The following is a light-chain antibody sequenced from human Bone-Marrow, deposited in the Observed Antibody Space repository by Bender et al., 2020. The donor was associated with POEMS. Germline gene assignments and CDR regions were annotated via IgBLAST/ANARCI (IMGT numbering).Light chain of an antibody. CDR2: DVS. CDR1: SSDVGGYNY. Sequence: QSVLTQPPSASGSPGQSIAVSCTGTSSDVGGYNYVSWYQQHPGKAPKLMIYDVSSRPSGVSNRFSGSKSGNTASLTISGLQAEDEADYYCCSFAGGPWLFGGGTRLTVL. J-gene: IGLJ3*02. CDR3: CSFAGGPWL. V-gene: IGLV2-14*01.